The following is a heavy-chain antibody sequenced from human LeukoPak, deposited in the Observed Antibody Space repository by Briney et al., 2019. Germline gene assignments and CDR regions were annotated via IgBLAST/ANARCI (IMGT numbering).Heavy chain of an antibody. CDR3: ARSWTSHWGFNWFDP. V-gene: IGHV4-59*12. Sequence: SETLSLTCTVSGGSITSYYWSWIRQPPGEGLEWIGYIFYSGSTNYNPSLKSRVTISADTSKNQLSMKLSSVTAADTAVYYCARSWTSHWGFNWFDPWGQGTLVTVSS. CDR2: IFYSGST. D-gene: IGHD7-27*01. CDR1: GGSITSYY. J-gene: IGHJ5*02.